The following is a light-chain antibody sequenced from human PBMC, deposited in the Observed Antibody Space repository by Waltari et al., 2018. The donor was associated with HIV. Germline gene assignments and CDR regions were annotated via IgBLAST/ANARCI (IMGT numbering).Light chain of an antibody. Sequence: DIHKTQSPYALSAFVGHRVTITCRASRSISRCLAWYQQKPGKAPKLLIYKASNVEGGVPSRFSGSGSGTEFTLTISSLQPDDFATYYCQQYNSYLWTFGQGTKVEIK. J-gene: IGKJ1*01. CDR3: QQYNSYLWT. CDR1: RSISRC. CDR2: KAS. V-gene: IGKV1-5*03.